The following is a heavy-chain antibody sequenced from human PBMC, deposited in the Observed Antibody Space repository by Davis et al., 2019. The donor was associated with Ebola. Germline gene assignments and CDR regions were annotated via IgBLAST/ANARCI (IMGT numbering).Heavy chain of an antibody. V-gene: IGHV1-8*02. CDR3: VRDLRGWGDFDY. Sequence: ASVKVSCKASGYTFSSYAMHWVRQAPGQRLEWMGWMNPNSGNTGYAQKFQGRVTMTRNTSISTAYMELSSLRSEDTAVYYCVRDLRGWGDFDYWGQGTLVTVSS. D-gene: IGHD3-10*01. J-gene: IGHJ4*02. CDR2: MNPNSGNT. CDR1: GYTFSSYA.